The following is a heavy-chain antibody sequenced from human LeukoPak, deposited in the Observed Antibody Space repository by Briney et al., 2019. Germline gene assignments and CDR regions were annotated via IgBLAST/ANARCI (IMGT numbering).Heavy chain of an antibody. Sequence: QPGGSLRLSCAASGFTFSSYGMHWVRQAPGKGLEWVAFIPYDGSNKYYAASVKGRFTISSDNSKNTLYLQLRRLRAADTAVHYCAKDVSRSIAAASRPGEWGQGTLVTVSS. CDR2: IPYDGSNK. D-gene: IGHD6-13*01. J-gene: IGHJ4*02. CDR3: AKDVSRSIAAASRPGE. CDR1: GFTFSSYG. V-gene: IGHV3-30*02.